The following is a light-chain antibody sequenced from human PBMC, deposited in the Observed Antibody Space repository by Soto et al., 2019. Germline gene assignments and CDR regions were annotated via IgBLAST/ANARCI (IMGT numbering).Light chain of an antibody. Sequence: QPALTQPASVSGSPVRSIALSCTGTSSYIGGYNYVSWYQQHPGKAPNLIIYDVSNRPSGVSDRFSGSKSGNTASLTISGLQAEDEADYYCCSSISSSTDVFGTGTKVTVL. J-gene: IGLJ1*01. CDR1: SSYIGGYNY. V-gene: IGLV2-14*01. CDR3: CSSISSSTDV. CDR2: DVS.